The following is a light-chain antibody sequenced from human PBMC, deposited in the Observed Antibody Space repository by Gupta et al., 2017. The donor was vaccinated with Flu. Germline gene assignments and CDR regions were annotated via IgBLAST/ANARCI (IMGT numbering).Light chain of an antibody. V-gene: IGLV2-14*01. CDR1: SSDVGTYNY. J-gene: IGLJ3*02. CDR3: SSYTSSRTWV. CDR2: EVS. Sequence: QSALTPPASVSWAPRQSTTISCSCSSSDVGTYNYVSWFHQHPGKAPKVMIYEVSNRPSGVSHRFAGSKSGNTASLTISGLQAEDEADYYCSSYTSSRTWVFGGGTTLTIL.